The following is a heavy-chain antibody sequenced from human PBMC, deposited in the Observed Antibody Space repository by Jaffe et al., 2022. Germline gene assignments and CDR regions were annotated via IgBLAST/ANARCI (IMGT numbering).Heavy chain of an antibody. J-gene: IGHJ4*02. CDR2: IRYDGSNK. V-gene: IGHV3-30*02. Sequence: QVQLVESGGGVVQPGGSLRLSCAASGFTFSSYGMHWVRQAPGKGLEWVAFIRYDGSNKYYADSVKGRFTISRDNSKNTLYLQMNSLRAEDTAVYYCAKDSARIYDILTGYYLDYWGQGTLVTVSS. CDR3: AKDSARIYDILTGYYLDY. D-gene: IGHD3-9*01. CDR1: GFTFSSYG.